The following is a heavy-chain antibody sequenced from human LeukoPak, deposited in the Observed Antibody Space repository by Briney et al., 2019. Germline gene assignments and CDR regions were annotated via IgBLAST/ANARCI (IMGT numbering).Heavy chain of an antibody. V-gene: IGHV3-23*01. J-gene: IGHJ4*02. CDR3: AKDDVRGDY. D-gene: IGHD6-6*01. CDR2: IIGSGGST. Sequence: GPLRPPCAAPGFPFTSYAMGWVRQAPGKGLEWVSVIIGSGGSTYYPDSVKGRFTISRDNSKNTLYLQMNSLRAEDTAVYYCAKDDVRGDYWGQGTLVTVSS. CDR1: GFPFTSYA.